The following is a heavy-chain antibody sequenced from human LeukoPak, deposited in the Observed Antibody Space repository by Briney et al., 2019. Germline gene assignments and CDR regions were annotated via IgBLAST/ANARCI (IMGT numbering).Heavy chain of an antibody. D-gene: IGHD1-26*01. V-gene: IGHV4-39*01. Sequence: PSETLSLTCTVSGVSISSSNSYWGWIRQPPGKGLEWIGIIKYSGSTYYNPSLKSRVTISVDTSKNQLSLKLSFVTAADTAVYYCGRYGLLGAIDYRGQGTLVTVSS. CDR1: GVSISSSNSY. CDR3: GRYGLLGAIDY. J-gene: IGHJ4*02. CDR2: IKYSGST.